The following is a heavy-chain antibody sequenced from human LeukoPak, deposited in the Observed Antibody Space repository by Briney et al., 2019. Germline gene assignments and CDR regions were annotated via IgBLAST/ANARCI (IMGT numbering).Heavy chain of an antibody. CDR1: GYTLTNYN. D-gene: IGHD4-23*01. CDR2: INTYKGDT. J-gene: IGHJ4*02. Sequence: ASVKVSCKASGYTLTNYNISWVRQAPGQGLEGIGWINTYKGDTLYAQQLQGRVTMTADTSTNTAYMELRSLRFDDTAVYYCAREFGHCYGDNCFYFFDTWGQGFRVTVSS. V-gene: IGHV1-18*01. CDR3: AREFGHCYGDNCFYFFDT.